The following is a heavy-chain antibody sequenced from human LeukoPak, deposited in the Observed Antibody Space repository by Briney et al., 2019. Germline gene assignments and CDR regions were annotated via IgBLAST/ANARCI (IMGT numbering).Heavy chain of an antibody. Sequence: SVKVSCKASGGTFSSYAISWVRQAPGQGLEWMGGIIPIFGTANYAQKFQGRVTITADESTSTAYVELSSLRSEDTAVYYCAVYYYDSSGYYWSPNWFDPWGQGTLVTVSS. J-gene: IGHJ5*02. V-gene: IGHV1-69*13. CDR1: GGTFSSYA. CDR2: IIPIFGTA. CDR3: AVYYYDSSGYYWSPNWFDP. D-gene: IGHD3-22*01.